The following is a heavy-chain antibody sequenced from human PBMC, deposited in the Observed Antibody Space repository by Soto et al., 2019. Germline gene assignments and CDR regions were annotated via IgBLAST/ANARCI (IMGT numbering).Heavy chain of an antibody. J-gene: IGHJ4*02. D-gene: IGHD1-20*01. V-gene: IGHV3-15*02. Sequence: EVQLVESGGALVKPGGSLRLSCAASGFTFSNAWMSWVRQAPGKGLEWVGRIKSKTDGGTTDYAAAVEGRFTISREHSKTTVYLQMDSLKTEDTAVYYCATKRTGITTIGPGYWGQGTLVTVSS. CDR1: GFTFSNAW. CDR3: ATKRTGITTIGPGY. CDR2: IKSKTDGGTT.